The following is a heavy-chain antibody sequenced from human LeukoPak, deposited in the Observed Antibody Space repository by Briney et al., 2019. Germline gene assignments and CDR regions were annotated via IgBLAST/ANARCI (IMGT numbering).Heavy chain of an antibody. Sequence: QTGGSLRLSCAASGFTFSSYEMNWVRQAPGKGLEWVSSISSSGSTIYYADSVKGRFTISRDNAKNSLYLQMNSLRAEDTAIYYCARVVTTVSWYFDLWGRGTLVTVSS. CDR2: ISSSGSTI. J-gene: IGHJ2*01. D-gene: IGHD4-17*01. V-gene: IGHV3-48*03. CDR3: ARVVTTVSWYFDL. CDR1: GFTFSSYE.